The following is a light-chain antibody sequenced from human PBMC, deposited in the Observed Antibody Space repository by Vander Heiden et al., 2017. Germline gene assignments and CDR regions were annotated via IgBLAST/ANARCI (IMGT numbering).Light chain of an antibody. Sequence: EIVLTQSPATLSLSPGERATLSSPRLLIYDASNRATGIPARFSGSGSGTDFTLTISSLEPEDFAVYYCQQRSNWPLTFGGGTEVEIK. J-gene: IGKJ4*01. CDR2: DAS. CDR3: QQRSNWPLT. V-gene: IGKV3-11*01.